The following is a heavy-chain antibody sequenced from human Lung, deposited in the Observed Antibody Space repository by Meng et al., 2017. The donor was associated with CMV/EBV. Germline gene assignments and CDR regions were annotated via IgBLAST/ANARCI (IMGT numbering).Heavy chain of an antibody. Sequence: AEVKKPGASVKASCKASVYTFTSYDINWVRQATGQGLEWMGWMNPNSGNTGYAQKFQGRVTMTRNTSISTAYMELSSLRSEDTAVYYCARGYCSGGSCPVFDPWGQGTLVTVSS. J-gene: IGHJ5*02. CDR2: MNPNSGNT. D-gene: IGHD2-15*01. CDR3: ARGYCSGGSCPVFDP. CDR1: VYTFTSYD. V-gene: IGHV1-8*01.